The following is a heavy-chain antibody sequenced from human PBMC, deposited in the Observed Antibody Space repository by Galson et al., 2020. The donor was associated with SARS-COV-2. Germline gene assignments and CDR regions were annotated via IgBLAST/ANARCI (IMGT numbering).Heavy chain of an antibody. CDR2: INHSGST. CDR3: ARGDYYYGMDV. V-gene: IGHV4-34*01. Sequence: SETLSLTCAVYGGSFSGYYWSWIRQPPGKGLEWIGEINHSGSTNYNPSLKSRVTISVDTSKNQFSLKLSSVTAADTAVYYCARGDYYYGMDVWGQGTTVTVSS. J-gene: IGHJ6*02. CDR1: GGSFSGYY.